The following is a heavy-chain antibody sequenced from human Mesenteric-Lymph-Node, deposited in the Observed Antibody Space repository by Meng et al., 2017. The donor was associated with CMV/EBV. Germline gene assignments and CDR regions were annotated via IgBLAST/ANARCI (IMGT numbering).Heavy chain of an antibody. CDR3: ARDSDYYDSSDPTLDY. V-gene: IGHV1-69*04. CDR1: GGTFSSYT. J-gene: IGHJ4*02. Sequence: SVKVSCKASGGTFSSYTISWVRQAPGQGLEWMGRIIPILDIANYAQKFQGRVTITADKSTSTAYMELSSLRSEDTAVYYCARDSDYYDSSDPTLDYWGQGTLVTVSS. CDR2: IIPILDIA. D-gene: IGHD3-22*01.